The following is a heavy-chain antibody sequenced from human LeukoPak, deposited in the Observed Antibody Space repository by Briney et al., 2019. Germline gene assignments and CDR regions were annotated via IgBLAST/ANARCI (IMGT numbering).Heavy chain of an antibody. CDR2: IYTSGST. Sequence: PSETLSLTCTVSGGSISSGSYYWSWIRQPAGKGQEWIGRIYTSGSTNYNPSLKSRVTISVDTSKNQFSLKLSSVTAADTAVYYCARQGDCNGGSCYSSYYYYYYMDVWGKGTTVTVSS. J-gene: IGHJ6*03. V-gene: IGHV4-61*02. D-gene: IGHD2-15*01. CDR1: GGSISSGSYY. CDR3: ARQGDCNGGSCYSSYYYYYYMDV.